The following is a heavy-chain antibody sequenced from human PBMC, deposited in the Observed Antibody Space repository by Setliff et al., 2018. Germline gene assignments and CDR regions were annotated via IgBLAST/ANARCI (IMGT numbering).Heavy chain of an antibody. J-gene: IGHJ4*02. CDR1: GFTFSSYA. V-gene: IGHV3-23*01. CDR3: AKRGPYCSGGTCHYYFDY. Sequence: GGSLRLSCAASGFTFSSYAITWVRQAPGKGLEWVSAISGSGGSTYYADSVKGRFTISRDNSKNTVYLEMNSLRAEDTAVYYCAKRGPYCSGGTCHYYFDYWGQGTLVTVS. CDR2: ISGSGGST. D-gene: IGHD2-15*01.